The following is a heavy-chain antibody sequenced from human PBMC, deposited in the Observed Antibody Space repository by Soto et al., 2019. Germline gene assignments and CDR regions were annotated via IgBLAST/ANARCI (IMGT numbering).Heavy chain of an antibody. Sequence: GGSLRLSCAASGFTFSSYSMNWVRQAPGKGLEWVSSISSSSSYIYYADSVKGRFTISRDNAKNSLYLQMNSLRAEDTAVYYCARGAGYCISTSCYDASNWFDPWGQGTLVTSPQ. CDR3: ARGAGYCISTSCYDASNWFDP. CDR2: ISSSSSYI. J-gene: IGHJ5*02. CDR1: GFTFSSYS. V-gene: IGHV3-21*01. D-gene: IGHD2-2*01.